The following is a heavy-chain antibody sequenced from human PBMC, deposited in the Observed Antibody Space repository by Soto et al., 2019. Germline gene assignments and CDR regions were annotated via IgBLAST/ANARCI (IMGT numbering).Heavy chain of an antibody. J-gene: IGHJ4*02. CDR3: ARAFDSLVPTAY. CDR2: ISSDGSYA. V-gene: IGHV3-74*01. CDR1: GFTFSHYW. D-gene: IGHD3-9*01. Sequence: EVQLVESGGGLVQPGGSLRLSCAASGFTFSHYWMYWVRQAPGKGLVCVSRISSDGSYASYADSVKGRFTISRDSGQSTVYLQMNSPRGEEKGVYLWARAFDSLVPTAYWGQGTLVTVSS.